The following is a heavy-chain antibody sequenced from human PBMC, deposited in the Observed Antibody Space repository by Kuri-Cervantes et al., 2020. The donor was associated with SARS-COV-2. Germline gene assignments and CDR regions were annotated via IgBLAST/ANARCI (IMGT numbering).Heavy chain of an antibody. CDR3: ARDTGDDFDY. CDR2: ISGSGSYI. V-gene: IGHV3-21*01. Sequence: LSLTCAASGFSLSRYTMNWVRQAPGKALEWVSSISGSGSYIYYADSVKGRFTISKESGENSLYLHMNSLRGEDTAVYYCARDTGDDFDYWGQGTLVTVSS. D-gene: IGHD3-10*01. J-gene: IGHJ4*02. CDR1: GFSLSRYT.